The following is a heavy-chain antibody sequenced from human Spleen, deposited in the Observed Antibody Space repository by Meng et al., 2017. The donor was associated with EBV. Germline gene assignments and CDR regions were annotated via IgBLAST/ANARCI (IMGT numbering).Heavy chain of an antibody. Sequence: QVQVGQSGAEVKKPGSSVTASCKTSGGTFRSDAISWVRQGPGQGLEWMGGLIPMSGAPHYAQKFQDRVTITADESTSTHYMDLSGLRSEDTAAYYCASESGRGFTPDYWGQGTLVTSPQ. D-gene: IGHD3-10*01. CDR3: ASESGRGFTPDY. J-gene: IGHJ4*02. CDR1: GGTFRSDA. CDR2: LIPMSGAP. V-gene: IGHV1-69*01.